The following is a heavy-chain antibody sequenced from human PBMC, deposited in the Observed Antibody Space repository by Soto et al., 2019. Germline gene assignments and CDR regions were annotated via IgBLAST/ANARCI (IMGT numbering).Heavy chain of an antibody. V-gene: IGHV3-23*01. CDR1: GFTFSSFA. Sequence: GGSLRLSCAASGFTFSSFAMSWVRQGPGKGLEWVSTISTSGGSTYHADSVRGRFTISRDNSKDTLYLQMNSLRVDDTAVYYCAIQRRRDSSTWYYFDSWGQGTLVTVSS. CDR3: AIQRRRDSSTWYYFDS. CDR2: ISTSGGST. J-gene: IGHJ4*02. D-gene: IGHD6-13*01.